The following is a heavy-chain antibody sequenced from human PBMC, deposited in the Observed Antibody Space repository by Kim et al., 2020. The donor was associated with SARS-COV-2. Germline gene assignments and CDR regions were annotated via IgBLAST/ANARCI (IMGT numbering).Heavy chain of an antibody. CDR1: GGSISSSSYY. CDR3: RWYDSSGYSIDYYYYGMDV. D-gene: IGHD3-22*01. V-gene: IGHV4-39*01. CDR2: IYYSGST. Sequence: SETLSLTCTVSGGSISSSSYYWGWIRQPPGKGLEWIGSIYYSGSTYYNPSLKSRVTISVDTSKNQFSLKLSSVTAADTAVYYCRWYDSSGYSIDYYYYGMDVWGQGTTVTVSS. J-gene: IGHJ6*02.